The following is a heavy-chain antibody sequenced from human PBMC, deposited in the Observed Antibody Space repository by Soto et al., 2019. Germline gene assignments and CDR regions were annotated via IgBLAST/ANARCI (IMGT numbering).Heavy chain of an antibody. D-gene: IGHD1-1*01. J-gene: IGHJ4*02. CDR1: GDSISSGDYY. CDR3: DRHYNLPDY. Sequence: QVQLQESGPGLVKPSQTLSLTCTVSGDSISSGDYYGSWIRQPPGKGLEWIGYIYYTGITKYNPSLKSRLTISVDTSKNQFSLKVTSVTAADTAIYYCDRHYNLPDYWGQGTLVTVSS. CDR2: IYYTGIT. V-gene: IGHV4-30-4*01.